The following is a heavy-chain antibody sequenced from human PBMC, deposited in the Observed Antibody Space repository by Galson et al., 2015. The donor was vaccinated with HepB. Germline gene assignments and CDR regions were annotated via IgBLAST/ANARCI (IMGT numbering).Heavy chain of an antibody. Sequence: SLRLSCAASGFSFSDHYMDWVRQAPGKGLEWLGRARDKANSYTTEYAASVKGRFTISRDDSKNSLYLQMNSLKIEDTAVYYCVRVVRYSSAWVIDYLGQGTLVTVSS. J-gene: IGHJ4*02. CDR2: ARDKANSYTT. V-gene: IGHV3-72*01. CDR3: VRVVRYSSAWVIDY. CDR1: GFSFSDHY. D-gene: IGHD6-19*01.